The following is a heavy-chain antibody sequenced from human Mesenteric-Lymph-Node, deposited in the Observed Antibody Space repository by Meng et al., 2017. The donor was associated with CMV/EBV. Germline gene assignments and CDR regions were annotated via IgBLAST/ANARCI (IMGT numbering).Heavy chain of an antibody. Sequence: GESLKISCAASGCTFSTFAMTWVRQAPGKGLEWVASISSTSVVINHADSVKGRFTVSRDNSMNTLYLQMNRLRVDDTAVYFCGRDPNGDYIGAYEMWGQGTMVTVSS. CDR3: GRDPNGDYIGAYEM. CDR2: ISSTSVVI. J-gene: IGHJ3*02. CDR1: GCTFSTFA. D-gene: IGHD4-17*01. V-gene: IGHV3-23*01.